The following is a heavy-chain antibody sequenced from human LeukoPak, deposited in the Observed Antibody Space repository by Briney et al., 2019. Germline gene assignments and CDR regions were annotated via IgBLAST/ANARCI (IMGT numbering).Heavy chain of an antibody. Sequence: SETLSLTCTVSADSIRSHFYNWVRQPPGKGLEWIGVTHESESTNYNPTLKGRVTISVDTSKNQFSLRLTSVTAADTAVYDCVIGRGWLPDYWGQGTLVTVSS. CDR3: VIGRGWLPDY. D-gene: IGHD5-24*01. V-gene: IGHV4-59*03. CDR1: ADSIRSHF. J-gene: IGHJ4*02. CDR2: THESEST.